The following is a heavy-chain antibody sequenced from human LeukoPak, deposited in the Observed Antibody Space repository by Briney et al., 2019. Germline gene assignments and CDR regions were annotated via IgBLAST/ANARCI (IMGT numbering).Heavy chain of an antibody. Sequence: PGGSLRLSCAASGFTFSSYAMSWVRPAPGKGLEWVSAISGSGGSTYYADSVKGRFTISRDNSKNTLYLQMNSLRAEDTAVYYCAKLGPYSSGWYVFDYWGQGTLVTVSS. CDR3: AKLGPYSSGWYVFDY. D-gene: IGHD6-19*01. CDR2: ISGSGGST. V-gene: IGHV3-23*01. J-gene: IGHJ4*02. CDR1: GFTFSSYA.